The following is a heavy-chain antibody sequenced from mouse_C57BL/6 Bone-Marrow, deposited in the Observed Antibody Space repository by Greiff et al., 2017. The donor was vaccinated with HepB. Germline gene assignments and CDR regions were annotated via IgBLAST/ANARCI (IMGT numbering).Heavy chain of an antibody. CDR1: GFTFSDFY. Sequence: EVNVVESGGGLVQSGRSLRLSCATSGFTFSDFYMEWVRQAPGKGLEWIAASRNKANDYTTEYSASVKGRFIVSRDTSQSILYLQMNALRAEDTAIYYCARDTNWGYFDYWDQGTTLTVSS. V-gene: IGHV7-1*01. D-gene: IGHD4-1*01. J-gene: IGHJ2*01. CDR2: SRNKANDYTT. CDR3: ARDTNWGYFDY.